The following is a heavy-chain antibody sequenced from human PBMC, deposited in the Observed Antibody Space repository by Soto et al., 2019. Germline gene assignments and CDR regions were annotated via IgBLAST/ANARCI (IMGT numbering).Heavy chain of an antibody. Sequence: SETLSLTCTVSGGSISSSSYYWGWIRQPPGKGLEWIGSIYYSGSTYYNPSLKSRVTISVDTSKNQFSLKLSSVTAADTAVYYCARECGYCSGITCDRGYYYYSMGVWGKGTTVTVSS. CDR3: ARECGYCSGITCDRGYYYYSMGV. CDR1: GGSISSSSYY. J-gene: IGHJ6*03. CDR2: IYYSGST. V-gene: IGHV4-39*01. D-gene: IGHD2-15*01.